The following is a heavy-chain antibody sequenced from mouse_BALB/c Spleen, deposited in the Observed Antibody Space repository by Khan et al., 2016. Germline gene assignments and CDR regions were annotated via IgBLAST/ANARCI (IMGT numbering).Heavy chain of an antibody. CDR1: GFSLTSYG. V-gene: IGHV2-5*01. J-gene: IGHJ2*01. CDR2: IWRGGST. D-gene: IGHD1-1*01. Sequence: VQLQESGPGLVQPSQSLSITCTVSGFSLTSYGVHWVRQSPGKGLEWLGVIWRGGSTDYNAAFMSRLSITKDNSKSQVFFKMNSLQADDTAIYYCAKNYYGSSYVDYWGQGTTLTVSS. CDR3: AKNYYGSSYVDY.